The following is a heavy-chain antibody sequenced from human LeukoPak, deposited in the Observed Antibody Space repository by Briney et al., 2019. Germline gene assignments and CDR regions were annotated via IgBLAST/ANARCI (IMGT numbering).Heavy chain of an antibody. CDR1: GYTFTRYD. CDR3: ARGQYYDYVWGSYRPRRFDP. J-gene: IGHJ5*02. D-gene: IGHD3-16*02. Sequence: ASVNVSCKASGYTFTRYDINWVRQATGQGLEWMGWMNPNSGNTGYAQKFQGRVTMTRNTSISTAYIELSSLRSEDTAVYYCARGQYYDYVWGSYRPRRFDPWGQGTLVTVSS. V-gene: IGHV1-8*01. CDR2: MNPNSGNT.